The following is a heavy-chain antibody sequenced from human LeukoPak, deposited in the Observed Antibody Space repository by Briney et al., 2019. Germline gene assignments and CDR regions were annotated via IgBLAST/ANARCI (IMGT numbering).Heavy chain of an antibody. V-gene: IGHV3-23*01. CDR3: AKEVYGSGSYYRDYFDY. J-gene: IGHJ4*02. D-gene: IGHD3-10*01. CDR2: ISSSGGST. CDR1: GFTFSNHA. Sequence: GGSLRLSCAASGFTFSNHAMSWVRQASGKGLEWASSISSSGGSTYYVDSVKGRFSISRDNSKNTLYLQLNSLRADDTAVYYCAKEVYGSGSYYRDYFDYWGQGTLVTVSS.